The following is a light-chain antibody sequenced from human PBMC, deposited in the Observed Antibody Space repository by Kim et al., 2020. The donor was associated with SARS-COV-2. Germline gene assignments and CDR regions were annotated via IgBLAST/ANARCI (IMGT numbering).Light chain of an antibody. CDR1: RNVEFY. V-gene: IGKV3-11*01. CDR2: DAA. CDR3: LQRGSWPPALS. Sequence: PVARANSSSRARRNVEFYLARSLQTPDQAPGSLIYDAAGRPAGIPDRFSGSGSGTDFTLTIGSLQPEDCAIYYCLQRGSWPPALSCGGGTKLEI. J-gene: IGKJ4*01.